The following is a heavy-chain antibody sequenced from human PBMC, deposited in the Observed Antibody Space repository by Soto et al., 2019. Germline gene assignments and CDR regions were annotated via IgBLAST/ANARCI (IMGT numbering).Heavy chain of an antibody. CDR1: GFTFSSYA. J-gene: IGHJ4*02. V-gene: IGHV3-30-3*01. Sequence: QVQLVESGGGVVQPGRSLRLSCAASGFTFSSYAMHWVRQAPGKGLEWVAVISYDGSNKYYADSVKGRFTISRDNSKNTLYLQMNSLRAEDTAVYYCARDYGIVVVVAATPDYWGRGSLVTVSS. CDR2: ISYDGSNK. D-gene: IGHD2-15*01. CDR3: ARDYGIVVVVAATPDY.